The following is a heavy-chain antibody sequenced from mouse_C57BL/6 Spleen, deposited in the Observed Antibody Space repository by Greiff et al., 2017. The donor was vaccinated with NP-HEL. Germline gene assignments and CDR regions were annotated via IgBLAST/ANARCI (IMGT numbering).Heavy chain of an antibody. CDR3: AHDYYGGRGVGAVDD. Sequence: QVQLMQPGAELVRPATSVKLSCKASGYTFTSYCMHWVKQRPGQGLEWIGVIDPSDSYTNYNQKFKGKATLTVDTSSSTAYMLLSSLTSEDSADYYAAHDYYGGRGVGAVDDWGQGTSVTVSS. CDR1: GYTFTSYC. D-gene: IGHD1-1*01. CDR2: IDPSDSYT. V-gene: IGHV1-59*01. J-gene: IGHJ4*01.